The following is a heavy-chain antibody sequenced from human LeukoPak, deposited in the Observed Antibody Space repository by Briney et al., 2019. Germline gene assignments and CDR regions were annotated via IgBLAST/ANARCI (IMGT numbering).Heavy chain of an antibody. Sequence: TLSLTCTVSGGSISSYYWSWIRPPAGKGLEWIGRIYTSGSTNYNPSLKSRVTMSVDTSKNQFSLKLSSVTAADTAVYYCAREPYYYDSSGYGLIYGMDVWGQGTTVTVSS. J-gene: IGHJ6*02. CDR3: AREPYYYDSSGYGLIYGMDV. CDR1: GGSISSYY. D-gene: IGHD3-22*01. V-gene: IGHV4-4*07. CDR2: IYTSGST.